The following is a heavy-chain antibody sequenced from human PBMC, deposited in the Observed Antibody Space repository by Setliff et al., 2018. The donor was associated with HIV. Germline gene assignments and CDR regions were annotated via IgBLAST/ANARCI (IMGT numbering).Heavy chain of an antibody. CDR1: GYTFTDYY. CDR3: ARGVGYCAGDCYSTYYYDYMDV. Sequence: ASVKVSCKASGYTFTDYYMHWVQQAPGKGLEWMGRVEPQHGETIFAGKFQGRVTITADTSTDTAYMELSSLRSEDTAVYYCARGVGYCAGDCYSTYYYDYMDVWGKGTTVTVSS. V-gene: IGHV1-69-2*01. CDR2: VEPQHGET. D-gene: IGHD2-21*02. J-gene: IGHJ6*03.